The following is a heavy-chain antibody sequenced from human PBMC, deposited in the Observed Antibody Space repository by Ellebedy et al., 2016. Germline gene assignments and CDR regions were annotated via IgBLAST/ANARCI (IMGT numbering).Heavy chain of an antibody. Sequence: ASVKVSCKVSGYTLTELSMHWVRQAPGKGLEWMGGFDPEDGETIYAQKFQGRVTMTEDTSTDTAYMELSSLRSENTAVYYCATDVSWEPSAFCQWGQGTLVTVSS. CDR2: FDPEDGET. CDR3: ATDVSWEPSAFCQ. D-gene: IGHD1-26*01. J-gene: IGHJ4*02. CDR1: GYTLTELS. V-gene: IGHV1-24*01.